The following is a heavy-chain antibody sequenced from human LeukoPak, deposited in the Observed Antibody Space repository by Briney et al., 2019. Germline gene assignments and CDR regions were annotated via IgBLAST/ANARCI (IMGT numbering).Heavy chain of an antibody. J-gene: IGHJ4*02. CDR1: GFTFSSYA. D-gene: IGHD6-19*01. Sequence: GGSLRLSCAASGFTFSSYAMSWVRQAPGKGLEWVSAISGSGGSTYYADSVKGRFTISRDNSKNTLYLQMNSLRAEDTAVYYCAPVHSGWHNFDYWGQGTLVTVSS. CDR2: ISGSGGST. CDR3: APVHSGWHNFDY. V-gene: IGHV3-23*01.